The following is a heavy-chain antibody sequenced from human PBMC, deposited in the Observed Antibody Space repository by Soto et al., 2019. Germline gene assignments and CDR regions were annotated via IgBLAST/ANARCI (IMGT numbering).Heavy chain of an antibody. D-gene: IGHD3-9*01. J-gene: IGHJ4*02. CDR2: INWNGRTK. V-gene: IGHV3-20*04. CDR1: GFSFDDYG. Sequence: GGSLRLSCAASGFSFDDYGMSWVRQVPGKRLEWVAGINWNGRTKDYVDSVKGRFTISRDTAKSSVYLQMNSLRAEDTALYFCARASPRGRYFDWLIFPLGNWGQGTLVTV. CDR3: ARASPRGRYFDWLIFPLGN.